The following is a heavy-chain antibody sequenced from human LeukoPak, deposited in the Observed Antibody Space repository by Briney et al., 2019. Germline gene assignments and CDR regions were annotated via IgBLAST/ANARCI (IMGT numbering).Heavy chain of an antibody. CDR2: INHSGST. J-gene: IGHJ6*02. D-gene: IGHD3-10*01. V-gene: IGHV4-34*01. CDR3: ARHSTSISILRGHMPPSYYYGMDV. Sequence: SETLSLTCAVYGGSFSGYYWSWIRQPPGKGLEWIGEINHSGSTNYNPSLKSRVTISVDTSKNQFSLNLTSLTAADTAIYYCARHSTSISILRGHMPPSYYYGMDVWGQGTTVIVSS. CDR1: GGSFSGYY.